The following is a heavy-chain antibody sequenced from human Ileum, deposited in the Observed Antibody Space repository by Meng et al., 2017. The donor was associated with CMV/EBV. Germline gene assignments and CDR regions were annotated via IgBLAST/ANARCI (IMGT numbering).Heavy chain of an antibody. CDR3: ARGNAHAFDY. CDR2: ITSDGSGT. J-gene: IGHJ4*02. V-gene: IGHV3-74*01. Sequence: LSCAASEFTFSSYWMHWVRQAPGKGLMWVSRITSDGSGTTYADSVKGRFTISRDNAKNTLYLQMNSLRAEDTALYYCARGNAHAFDYWGQGTLVTVSS. CDR1: EFTFSSYW. D-gene: IGHD1-1*01.